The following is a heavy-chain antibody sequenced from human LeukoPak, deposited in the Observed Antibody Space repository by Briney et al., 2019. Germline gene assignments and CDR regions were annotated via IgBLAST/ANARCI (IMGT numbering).Heavy chain of an antibody. CDR1: GFTVSRNY. D-gene: IGHD3-22*01. CDR3: ARKTDSGGQGDY. Sequence: GGSLRLSCAASGFTVSRNYMSWVRQAPGMGLECVSVIYSGGNTYYTDSVKGRFTISRDNSKNTLYLQMNSLRAENTAVYYCARKTDSGGQGDYWGPGTLVTVSS. V-gene: IGHV3-66*01. J-gene: IGHJ4*02. CDR2: IYSGGNT.